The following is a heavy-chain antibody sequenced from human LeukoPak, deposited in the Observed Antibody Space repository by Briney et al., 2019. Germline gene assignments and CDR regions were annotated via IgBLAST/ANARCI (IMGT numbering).Heavy chain of an antibody. CDR3: ARAGYSYGYLGYFDY. D-gene: IGHD5-18*01. J-gene: IGHJ4*02. CDR2: ISAYNGNT. Sequence: ASVTVSCKASGYTFSIYSIAWVRQAPGQGLEWMGWISAYNGNTNYAQKFQGRVTMTTDTSTSTAYMELRSLRSDETAVYYCARAGYSYGYLGYFDYWGQGTLVTVSS. CDR1: GYTFSIYS. V-gene: IGHV1-18*01.